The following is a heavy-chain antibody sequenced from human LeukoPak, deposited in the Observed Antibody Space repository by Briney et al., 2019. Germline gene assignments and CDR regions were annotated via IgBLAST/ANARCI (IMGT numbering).Heavy chain of an antibody. CDR2: ISGSGGNT. J-gene: IGHJ5*02. CDR3: AKDLGMGGGSCFHH. V-gene: IGHV3-23*01. D-gene: IGHD2-15*01. CDR1: GFIFSSYA. Sequence: PGGSLRLSCAASGFIFSSYAMSWVRRAPGKGLEWVSAISGSGGNTYYAGSVKGRFTISRDNSRNTLYLQMNSLRVEDTAVYYCAKDLGMGGGSCFHHWGQGILVTVSS.